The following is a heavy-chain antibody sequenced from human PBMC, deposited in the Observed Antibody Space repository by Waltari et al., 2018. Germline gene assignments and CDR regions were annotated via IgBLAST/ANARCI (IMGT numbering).Heavy chain of an antibody. Sequence: QLQLQESGPGLVKPSETLSLTCTVSGGSISSSSYYWGWIRQPPGKGLEWIGSIYYSGSTYYNPSLKSRVTIAVDTSKNQFSLKLSSLTAADTAVYYCARHYYYDSSGYYLFGPPRVGYFDYWGQGTLVTVSS. CDR1: GGSISSSSYY. D-gene: IGHD3-22*01. CDR2: IYYSGST. V-gene: IGHV4-39*01. J-gene: IGHJ4*02. CDR3: ARHYYYDSSGYYLFGPPRVGYFDY.